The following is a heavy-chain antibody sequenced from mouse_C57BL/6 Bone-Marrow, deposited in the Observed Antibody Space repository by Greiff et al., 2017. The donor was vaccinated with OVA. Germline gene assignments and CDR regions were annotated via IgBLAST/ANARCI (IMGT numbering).Heavy chain of an antibody. CDR1: GYAFSSSW. D-gene: IGHD2-3*01. CDR3: GDGYYVDY. J-gene: IGHJ2*01. CDR2: IYPGDGDT. V-gene: IGHV1-82*01. Sequence: VQLKESGPELVKPGASVKISCKASGYAFSSSWMNWVKQRPGKGLEWIGRIYPGDGDTNYNGKFKGKATLTADKSSSTAYMQLSSLTSEDSAVYFCGDGYYVDYWGQGTTLTVSS.